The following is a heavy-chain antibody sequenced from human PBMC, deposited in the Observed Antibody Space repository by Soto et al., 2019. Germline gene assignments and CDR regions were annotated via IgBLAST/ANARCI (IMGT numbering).Heavy chain of an antibody. D-gene: IGHD5-12*01. CDR1: GGTFSSYA. V-gene: IGHV1-69*13. CDR3: ARDGRDGYNNADYYYGMDV. Sequence: SVKVSCKASGGTFSSYAISWVRQAPGQGLEWMGGIIPIFGTANYAQKFQGRVTITADESTSTAYMELSSLRSEDTAVYYCARDGRDGYNNADYYYGMDVWGQGTTVTVSS. CDR2: IIPIFGTA. J-gene: IGHJ6*02.